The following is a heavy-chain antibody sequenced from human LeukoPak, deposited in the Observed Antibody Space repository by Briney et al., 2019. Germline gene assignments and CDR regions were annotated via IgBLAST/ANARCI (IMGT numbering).Heavy chain of an antibody. D-gene: IGHD3-16*02. CDR1: GGSFNGYY. Sequence: PSETLSLTCAVYGGSFNGYYWSWIRQPPGKGLEWIGEINHSGSTNYSPSLKSRVTLSLDTTSNQSFLRLGSGTAADTAVHYSARRTYGGVIAYWGRGTLVTVSS. J-gene: IGHJ1*01. CDR3: ARRTYGGVIAY. V-gene: IGHV4-34*01. CDR2: INHSGST.